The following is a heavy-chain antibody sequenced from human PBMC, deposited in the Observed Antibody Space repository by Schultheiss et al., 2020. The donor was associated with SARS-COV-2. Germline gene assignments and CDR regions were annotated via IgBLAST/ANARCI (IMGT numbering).Heavy chain of an antibody. CDR2: IYYSGST. CDR3: ARLLGVVIIRPSWFDP. CDR1: GGSISSGDYY. J-gene: IGHJ5*02. Sequence: SETLSLTCTVSGGSISSGDYYWSWIRQPPGKGLEWIGYIYYSGSTNYNPSLKSRVTISVDTSKNQFSLKLSSVTAADTAVYYCARLLGVVIIRPSWFDPWGQGTLVTVSS. V-gene: IGHV4-61*08. D-gene: IGHD3-3*01.